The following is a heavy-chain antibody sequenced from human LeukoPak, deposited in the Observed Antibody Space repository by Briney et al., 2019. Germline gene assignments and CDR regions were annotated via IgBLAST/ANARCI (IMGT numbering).Heavy chain of an antibody. CDR3: ARDHRFAARETLPVWFDP. J-gene: IGHJ5*02. D-gene: IGHD3-3*01. CDR2: IIPIFGTA. Sequence: ASVKVSCKASGGTFSSYAISWVRQAPGQGLEWMGGIIPIFGTASYAQKFQGRVTITTDGSTSTAYMELSSLRSEDTAVYYCARDHRFAARETLPVWFDPWGQGTLVTVSS. CDR1: GGTFSSYA. V-gene: IGHV1-69*05.